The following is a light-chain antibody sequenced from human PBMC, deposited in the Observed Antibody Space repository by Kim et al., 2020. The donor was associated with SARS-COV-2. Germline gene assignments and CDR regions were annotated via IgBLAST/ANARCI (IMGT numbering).Light chain of an antibody. CDR3: QQSLTTPT. V-gene: IGKV1-39*01. Sequence: SASVGDRVTITCRASQSISKYLNWYQQKPGRAPRLLIYAASSLQSGVPSRFSGSGYGTDFTLTITSLQPEDIATYYCQQSLTTPTFGQGTKVDIK. CDR2: AAS. CDR1: QSISKY. J-gene: IGKJ1*01.